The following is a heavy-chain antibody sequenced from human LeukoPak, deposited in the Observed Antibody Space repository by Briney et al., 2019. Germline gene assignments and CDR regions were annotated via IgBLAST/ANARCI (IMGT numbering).Heavy chain of an antibody. CDR2: IGGSGGTT. Sequence: PGGSLRLSCAASGFTLSTYAMSWVRQAPGMGLEWVSGIGGSGGTTYYADSVKGRFTVSRDNSKNTLYLQMNSLRAEDTAAYYCAKVASGGWRAGLDYWGQGTLVTVSS. D-gene: IGHD6-19*01. CDR1: GFTLSTYA. CDR3: AKVASGGWRAGLDY. V-gene: IGHV3-23*01. J-gene: IGHJ4*02.